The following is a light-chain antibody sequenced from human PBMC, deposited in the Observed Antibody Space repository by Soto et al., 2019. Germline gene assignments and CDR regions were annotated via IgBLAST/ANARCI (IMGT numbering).Light chain of an antibody. CDR3: TSYTPTYTLV. V-gene: IGLV2-14*01. CDR2: EVS. J-gene: IGLJ2*01. CDR1: SSDIGGYDY. Sequence: QSALTQPASVSGSPGQSITISCTGTSSDIGGYDYVSWYQQHPDKAPKLVIYEVSNRPSGVSNRFSGSKSGNTASLTISGLQAEDEADYYCTSYTPTYTLVFGGGTKVTVL.